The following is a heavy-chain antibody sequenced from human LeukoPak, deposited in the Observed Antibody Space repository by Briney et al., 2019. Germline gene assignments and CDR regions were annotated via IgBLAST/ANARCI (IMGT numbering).Heavy chain of an antibody. D-gene: IGHD2-15*01. CDR3: AREVGVVVAAHAFDI. CDR1: GGSISSYY. J-gene: IGHJ3*02. CDR2: IYTSGST. Sequence: PSETLSLTCTVSGGSISSYYWSWIRQPAGKGLEWIGRIYTSGSTNYNPSLKSRVTMSVDTSKNQFSLELRSVTAADTAVYYCAREVGVVVAAHAFDIWGQGTMVTVSS. V-gene: IGHV4-4*07.